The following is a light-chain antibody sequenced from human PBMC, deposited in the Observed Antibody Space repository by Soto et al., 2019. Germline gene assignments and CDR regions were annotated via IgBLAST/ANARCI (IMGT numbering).Light chain of an antibody. CDR1: QSVSSSY. J-gene: IGKJ1*01. CDR2: GAS. CDR3: QQYGRSWWT. V-gene: IGKV3-20*01. Sequence: EIVLTQSPGTLSLSPGERATLSCRTSQSVSSSYLAWYQQKPGQAPRLLIYGASSRATGIPDRFSGSGSGTDFPLTISRLEPEDFAVYYCQQYGRSWWTFGQGTKVELK.